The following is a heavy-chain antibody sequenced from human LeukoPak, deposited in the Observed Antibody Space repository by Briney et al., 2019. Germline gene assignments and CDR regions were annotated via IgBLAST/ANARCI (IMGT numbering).Heavy chain of an antibody. D-gene: IGHD3-10*01. CDR1: GFTFSSYA. CDR2: ISGSGGST. CDR3: AKGLLWFGEPDTAFDI. J-gene: IGHJ3*02. V-gene: IGHV3-23*01. Sequence: GGSLRLSCAASGFTFSSYAMSWVRQAPGKGLEWGAAISGSGGSTYYADSVKGRFTISRDNSKNTLYLQMNSLRAEDTAVYYCAKGLLWFGEPDTAFDIWGQGRMVTVSS.